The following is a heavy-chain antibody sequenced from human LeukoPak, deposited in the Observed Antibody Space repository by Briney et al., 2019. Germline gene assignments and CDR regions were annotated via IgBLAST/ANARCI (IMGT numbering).Heavy chain of an antibody. Sequence: GESLKISCKGSGYSFTGYWIGWVRQMPGKGLEWMGIIYPGDSDTRYSPSFQGQVTISADTSISTAYLQWSSLQASDTAMYYCARLLGDGPAATPFDYWGQGTLVTVSS. CDR1: GYSFTGYW. J-gene: IGHJ4*02. V-gene: IGHV5-51*01. D-gene: IGHD2-2*01. CDR3: ARLLGDGPAATPFDY. CDR2: IYPGDSDT.